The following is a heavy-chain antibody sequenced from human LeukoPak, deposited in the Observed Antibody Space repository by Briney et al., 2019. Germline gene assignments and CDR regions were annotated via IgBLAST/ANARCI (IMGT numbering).Heavy chain of an antibody. Sequence: PSETLSLTCTVSGGSISDYYWSWIRQPPGRGLEWIAYSGSTNYNPSLKSRVTISVDTSKNQFSLKLSSVTAADTAVYYCARGRVTNLYYYYYYMDVWGKGTTVTVSS. CDR2: SGST. D-gene: IGHD2-21*02. CDR3: ARGRVTNLYYYYYYMDV. CDR1: GGSISDYY. J-gene: IGHJ6*03. V-gene: IGHV4-59*12.